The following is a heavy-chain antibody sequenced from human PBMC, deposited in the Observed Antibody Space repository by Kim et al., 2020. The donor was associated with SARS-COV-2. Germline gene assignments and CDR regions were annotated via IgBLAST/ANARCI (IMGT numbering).Heavy chain of an antibody. J-gene: IGHJ5*02. V-gene: IGHV3-48*01. D-gene: IGHD5-12*01. CDR2: ISSSGSTI. Sequence: GGSLRLSCAASGFTFSSYSMNWVRQAPGKGLEWVSYISSSGSTIYYADSVKGRFTISRDNAKNSLYLQMNSLRAEDTAVYYCARDSGATLFNNWYDPWGQRTLVSVSS. CDR3: ARDSGATLFNNWYDP. CDR1: GFTFSSYS.